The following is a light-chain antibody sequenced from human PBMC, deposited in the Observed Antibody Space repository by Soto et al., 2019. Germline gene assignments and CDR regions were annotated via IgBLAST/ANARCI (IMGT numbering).Light chain of an antibody. CDR2: GAS. Sequence: MMMTQSPATLSVSAGERVTLSCRTSHSVNSHVAWYQQKPGQAPRLLLYGASTRATGIPVRFSGSGFGTEFTLTISSPQSEDFAVYYCQQYKTWPLFGQGTRLEIK. V-gene: IGKV3-15*01. CDR3: QQYKTWPL. J-gene: IGKJ5*01. CDR1: HSVNSH.